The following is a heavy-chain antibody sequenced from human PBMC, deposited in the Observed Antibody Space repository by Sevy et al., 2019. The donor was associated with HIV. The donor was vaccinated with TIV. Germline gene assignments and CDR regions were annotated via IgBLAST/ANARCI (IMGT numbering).Heavy chain of an antibody. Sequence: GGSLRLSCAASGFTVSSNYMSWVRQAPGKGLEWVSVIYSGGSTCYADSVKGRFTISRDNSKNTLYLQMNSLRAEDTAVYYCARDGPDTAMANPGRYYYYGMDVWGQGTTVTVSS. CDR3: ARDGPDTAMANPGRYYYYGMDV. CDR2: IYSGGST. V-gene: IGHV3-53*01. J-gene: IGHJ6*02. D-gene: IGHD5-18*01. CDR1: GFTVSSNY.